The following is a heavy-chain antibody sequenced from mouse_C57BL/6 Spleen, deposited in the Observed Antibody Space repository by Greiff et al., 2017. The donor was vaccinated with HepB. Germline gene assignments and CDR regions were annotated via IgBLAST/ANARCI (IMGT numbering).Heavy chain of an antibody. CDR3: ARFWDDRYFDV. D-gene: IGHD4-1*01. Sequence: VQLQQSGPELVKPGASVKISCKASGYAFSSSWMNWVKQRPGKGLEWIGRIYPGDGDTNYNGKFKGKATLTVDKSSSTAYMQLSSLTSEDSAVYCCARFWDDRYFDVWGTGTPVTVSS. J-gene: IGHJ1*03. V-gene: IGHV1-82*01. CDR2: IYPGDGDT. CDR1: GYAFSSSW.